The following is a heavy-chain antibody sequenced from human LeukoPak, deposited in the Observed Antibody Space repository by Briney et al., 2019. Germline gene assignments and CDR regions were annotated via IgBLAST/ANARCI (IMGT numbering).Heavy chain of an antibody. J-gene: IGHJ6*04. Sequence: SETLSLTCAVSGGSISSGGYSWSWIRQPPGKGLEWIGYIYYSGSTYYNPSLKSRVTISVDTSKNQFSLKLSSVTAAATAVYYCARDVGRVVGFWNNRMDVWGKGTTVTVSS. V-gene: IGHV4-30-4*07. CDR2: IYYSGST. D-gene: IGHD1/OR15-1a*01. CDR1: GGSISSGGYS. CDR3: ARDVGRVVGFWNNRMDV.